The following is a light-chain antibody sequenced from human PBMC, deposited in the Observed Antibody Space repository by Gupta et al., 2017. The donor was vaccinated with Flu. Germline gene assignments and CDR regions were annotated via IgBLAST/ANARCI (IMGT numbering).Light chain of an antibody. CDR2: DVI. V-gene: IGLV2-11*01. CDR1: NSDVGGYDF. Sequence: QSALTQPRSVSGSPGQSVTISCTGTNSDVGGYDFVSCYQHHPAKAPKVIIFDVIKRPAGVPDRFSGSKSGNTASLTISGLQAEDEADYYCCSYAGNDTFAFGGGTTLTV. J-gene: IGLJ2*01. CDR3: CSYAGNDTFA.